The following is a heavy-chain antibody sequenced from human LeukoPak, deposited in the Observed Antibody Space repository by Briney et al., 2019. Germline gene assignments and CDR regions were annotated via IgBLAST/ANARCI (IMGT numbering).Heavy chain of an antibody. CDR2: ISYDGSNK. Sequence: GGSLRLSCAASGFTFSSYAMHWVRQAPGKGLEWVAVISYDGSNKYYADSVKGRFTISRDNSKNTLYLQMNSLRAEDTAVYHCARSGDSSHLDAFDIWGQGTMVTVSS. D-gene: IGHD3-22*01. J-gene: IGHJ3*02. V-gene: IGHV3-30-3*01. CDR3: ARSGDSSHLDAFDI. CDR1: GFTFSSYA.